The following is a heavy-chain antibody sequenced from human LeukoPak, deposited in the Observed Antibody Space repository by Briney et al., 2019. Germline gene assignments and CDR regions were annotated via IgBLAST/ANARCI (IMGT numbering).Heavy chain of an antibody. CDR2: IYTSGST. J-gene: IGHJ5*02. V-gene: IGHV4-4*07. Sequence: SETLSLTCTVSGGSISSYYWSWIRQPAGKGLEWIGRIYTSGSTNYNPSLKSRVTMSVDTSKNQFSLKLSPVTAADPAVYYCARDHIAAAGNWFDPWGQGTLVTVSS. CDR3: ARDHIAAAGNWFDP. CDR1: GGSISSYY. D-gene: IGHD6-13*01.